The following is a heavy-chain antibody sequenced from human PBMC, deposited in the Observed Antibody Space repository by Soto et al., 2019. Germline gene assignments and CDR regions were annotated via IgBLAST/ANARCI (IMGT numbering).Heavy chain of an antibody. V-gene: IGHV3-72*01. Sequence: SGGSLRLSCAASGFTFSDHYRDWVRQAPGKGLEWVGRTRNKANSYTTEYAASVKGRFTISRDDSKNSLYLQMNSLKTEDTAVYYCAIAVAGTYAFDIWGQGTMVTVSS. D-gene: IGHD6-19*01. CDR3: AIAVAGTYAFDI. CDR1: GFTFSDHY. J-gene: IGHJ3*02. CDR2: TRNKANSYTT.